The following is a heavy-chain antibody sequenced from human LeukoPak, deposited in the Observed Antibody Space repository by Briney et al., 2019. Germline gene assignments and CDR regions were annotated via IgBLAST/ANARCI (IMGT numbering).Heavy chain of an antibody. CDR3: ARCNRLLGPGYYYYYYMDV. J-gene: IGHJ6*03. V-gene: IGHV4-39*07. Sequence: SETLSLTCTVSGGSISSRTYYWAWIRQPPGQGLEWIGNIYYSGSTYYNPSLKSRLTMSVDTSKNQFSLKLRSVTAADTAVYYCARCNRLLGPGYYYYYYMDVWGKGTTVTISS. CDR1: GGSISSRTYY. D-gene: IGHD1-14*01. CDR2: IYYSGST.